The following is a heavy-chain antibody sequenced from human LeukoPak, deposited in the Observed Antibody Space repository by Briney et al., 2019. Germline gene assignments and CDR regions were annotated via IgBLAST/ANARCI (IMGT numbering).Heavy chain of an antibody. CDR1: GDSASSNSAT. V-gene: IGHV6-1*01. CDR2: TYYRSKWYN. Sequence: SQTLSLTCAISGDSASSNSATWNWIRQSPSRGLEWLGRTYYRSKWYNDYSKSVERRITINPDTSKNQLSLQLNSVTPEDTAVYYCARALDTAIVLWGQGTLVTVSS. J-gene: IGHJ4*02. D-gene: IGHD5-18*01. CDR3: ARALDTAIVL.